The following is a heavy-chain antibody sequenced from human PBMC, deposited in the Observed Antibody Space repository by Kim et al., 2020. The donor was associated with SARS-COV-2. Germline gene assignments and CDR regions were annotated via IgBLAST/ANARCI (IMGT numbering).Heavy chain of an antibody. CDR2: T. D-gene: IGHD6-19*01. V-gene: IGHV4-30-2*04. J-gene: IGHJ4*02. Sequence: THYNPPLRSRVTISVDTSRNQFSLKLSSVTAADTAVYYCARISGWYYFDYWGQGTLVTVSS. CDR3: ARISGWYYFDY.